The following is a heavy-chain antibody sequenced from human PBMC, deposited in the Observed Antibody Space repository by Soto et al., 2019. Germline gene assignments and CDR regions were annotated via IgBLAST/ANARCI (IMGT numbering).Heavy chain of an antibody. Sequence: EVQLVESGGGSVQPGGSLRLSCAASGFTFTNYWMHWVRQVPGKGLIWVARVDADGSGTSYADSVKGRFSTSRDNAKSTVYLQMNSLRVEDTAIYYCTTTFEKWGQGTTVTVSS. CDR3: TTTFEK. CDR1: GFTFTNYW. V-gene: IGHV3-74*01. CDR2: VDADGSGT. J-gene: IGHJ3*02.